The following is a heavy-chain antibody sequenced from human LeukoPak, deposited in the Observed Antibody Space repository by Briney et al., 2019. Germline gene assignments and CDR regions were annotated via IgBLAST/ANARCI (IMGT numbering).Heavy chain of an antibody. J-gene: IGHJ4*02. CDR2: IEGDGSST. Sequence: TGGSLRLSCAASGFTFSTYWMHWVRQAPGERLVWVSRIEGDGSSTDYANSVKGRFTISRDNAKNTLYLQLNSLRAEDTAVYYGARDPSAVSGYFDYWGQGTLVTVSS. CDR1: GFTFSTYW. D-gene: IGHD5/OR15-5a*01. CDR3: ARDPSAVSGYFDY. V-gene: IGHV3-74*01.